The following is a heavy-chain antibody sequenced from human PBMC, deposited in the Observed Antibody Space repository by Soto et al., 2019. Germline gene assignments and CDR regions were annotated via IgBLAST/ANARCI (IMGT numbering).Heavy chain of an antibody. Sequence: LQLQESGPGLVEPSETLSLTCTVSGGSISRNNYDWGWIRQPPGKGLEWIGNIFYSGNTYYNPSLKSRVTIFVDTSKNLFSLKLTSVIAADTAVYYCGRQESDRDQRPFDYWGQGILVTVSS. J-gene: IGHJ4*02. CDR1: GGSISRNNYD. D-gene: IGHD2-2*01. V-gene: IGHV4-39*01. CDR3: GRQESDRDQRPFDY. CDR2: IFYSGNT.